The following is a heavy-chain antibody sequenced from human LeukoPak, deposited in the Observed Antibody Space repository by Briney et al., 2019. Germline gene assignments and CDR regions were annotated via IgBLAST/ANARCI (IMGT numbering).Heavy chain of an antibody. V-gene: IGHV1-46*01. J-gene: IGHJ6*02. D-gene: IGHD6-19*01. Sequence: ASAKVSCKASGYIFTTYYMHWVRQAPGQGLEWMGVINPSDGSTNYAQRFQGRVTFTSDTSATVVYMDLSSLRSEDTAEYYCARDQGVAGFMDVWAKGPRSPSP. CDR3: ARDQGVAGFMDV. CDR2: INPSDGST. CDR1: GYIFTTYY.